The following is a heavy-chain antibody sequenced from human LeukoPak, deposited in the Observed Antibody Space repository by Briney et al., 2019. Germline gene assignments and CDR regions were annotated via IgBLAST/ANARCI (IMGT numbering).Heavy chain of an antibody. J-gene: IGHJ3*02. CDR1: GFTFDDYA. V-gene: IGHV3-9*01. CDR3: AKDRGYSYGGDAFDI. CDR2: ISWNSGSI. D-gene: IGHD5-18*01. Sequence: GGSLRLSCAASGFTFDDYAMHWVRQAPGKGLEWVSGISWNSGSIGYADSVKGRFTTSRDNAKNSLYLQMNSLRAEDTALYYCAKDRGYSYGGDAFDIWGQGTMVTVSS.